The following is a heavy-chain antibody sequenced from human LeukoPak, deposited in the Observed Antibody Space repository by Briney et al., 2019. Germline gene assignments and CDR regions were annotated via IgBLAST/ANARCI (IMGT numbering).Heavy chain of an antibody. Sequence: SETLSLTCAVYGGSFSGYYWSWIRQPPGKGLEWIGYIYYSGSTNYNPSLKSRVTISVDTSKNQFSLKLSSVTAADTAVYYCARTGSSRYYDSSGYYNPSWYFDLWGRGTLVTVSS. CDR2: IYYSGST. CDR1: GGSFSGYY. CDR3: ARTGSSRYYDSSGYYNPSWYFDL. J-gene: IGHJ2*01. V-gene: IGHV4-59*01. D-gene: IGHD3-22*01.